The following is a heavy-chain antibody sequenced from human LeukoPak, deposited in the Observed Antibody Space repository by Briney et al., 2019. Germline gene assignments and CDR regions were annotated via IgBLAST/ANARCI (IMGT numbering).Heavy chain of an antibody. J-gene: IGHJ4*02. CDR1: GGSISSGDYY. D-gene: IGHD6-6*01. CDR3: ARSSGRVAARPGRSFDY. Sequence: SQTLSLTCTVSGGSISSGDYYWSWIRQPPGKGLEWIGYIYYSGSTYYNPSLKSRVTISVDTSKNQFSLKLSSVTAADAAVYYCARSSGRVAARPGRSFDYWGQGTLVSVSS. CDR2: IYYSGST. V-gene: IGHV4-30-4*08.